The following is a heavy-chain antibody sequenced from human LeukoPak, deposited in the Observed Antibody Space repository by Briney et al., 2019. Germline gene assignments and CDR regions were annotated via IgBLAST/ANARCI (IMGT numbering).Heavy chain of an antibody. CDR2: VNHRGDT. Sequence: SETLSLTCAVYGGSFSAYYWSWIRQSPGKGLQWIAEVNHRGDTNYNPSVKGRVTISVDTSKTQFSLKVTSLTAADTAVYYCARGPTISETGYFDYWGQGTLVTVSS. V-gene: IGHV4-34*01. CDR1: GGSFSAYY. D-gene: IGHD1-1*01. J-gene: IGHJ4*03. CDR3: ARGPTISETGYFDY.